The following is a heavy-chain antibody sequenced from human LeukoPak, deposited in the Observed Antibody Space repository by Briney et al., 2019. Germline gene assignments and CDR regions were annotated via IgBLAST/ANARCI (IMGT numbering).Heavy chain of an antibody. D-gene: IGHD2-2*02. CDR2: IYYNGST. Sequence: PSETLSLTCTVSGGSISSYYWSWIRQPPGKGLEWIGYIYYNGSTNYNPSLKSRVTISVDTSKNQFSLKLSSVTAADTAVYYCARGGSYCSSTSRHREDAFDIWGQGTMVTVSS. CDR3: ARGGSYCSSTSRHREDAFDI. CDR1: GGSISSYY. J-gene: IGHJ3*02. V-gene: IGHV4-59*01.